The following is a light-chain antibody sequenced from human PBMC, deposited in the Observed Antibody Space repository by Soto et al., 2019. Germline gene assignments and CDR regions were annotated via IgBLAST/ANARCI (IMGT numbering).Light chain of an antibody. CDR1: SSDVGGYKF. CDR3: SSYTTSSTLEV. V-gene: IGLV2-14*01. Sequence: QSALTQPASVSGSPGQSITISCTGTSSDVGGYKFVSWYQQHPGKVPRLMIYEVSNRPSGVSNRFSGSKSGNTASLTISGLQADDEADYYCSSYTTSSTLEVFGPGTKVTVL. CDR2: EVS. J-gene: IGLJ1*01.